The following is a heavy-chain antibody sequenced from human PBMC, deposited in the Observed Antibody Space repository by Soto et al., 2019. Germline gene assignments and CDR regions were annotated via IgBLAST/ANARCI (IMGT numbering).Heavy chain of an antibody. CDR2: IRPDGSEK. Sequence: EVQVVESGGGLVQPGGSLRVSCVGSGFTFRSYWMSWVRQAPGKGLEWVANIRPDGSEKYYVDSVKGRFTISRDNAKNSSYLQMSSLRAEDTAVYYCAREEGATVANNGFDSWGQGALVTVSS. D-gene: IGHD4-17*01. CDR3: AREEGATVANNGFDS. V-gene: IGHV3-7*03. CDR1: GFTFRSYW. J-gene: IGHJ5*01.